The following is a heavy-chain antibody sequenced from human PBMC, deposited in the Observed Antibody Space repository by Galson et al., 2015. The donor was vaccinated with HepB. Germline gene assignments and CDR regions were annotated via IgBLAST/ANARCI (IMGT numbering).Heavy chain of an antibody. CDR2: TYYRSKWYN. CDR3: ARDPNANGGSFGYYGMDV. Sequence: SAIAGYSVSSNTATWNWIRQSRSRGLEWLGRTYYRSKWYNDYAVSVKSRITINPDTSKNLFSLQLNSVTPEDTAVYYCARDPNANGGSFGYYGMDVWGQGTTVTVSS. V-gene: IGHV6-1*01. CDR1: GYSVSSNTAT. D-gene: IGHD7-27*01. J-gene: IGHJ6*02.